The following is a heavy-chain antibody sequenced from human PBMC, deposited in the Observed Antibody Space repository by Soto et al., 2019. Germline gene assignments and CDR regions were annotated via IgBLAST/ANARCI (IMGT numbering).Heavy chain of an antibody. Sequence: GPSVKVSCKASGYTFTSYGISWVRQAPGQGLEWMGWISAYNGNTNYAQKLQGRVTMTTDTSTSTVYMELRSLRSDDTAVYYCASKPYYDFWSGYYDYWGQGTLVTVSS. D-gene: IGHD3-3*01. CDR2: ISAYNGNT. J-gene: IGHJ4*02. V-gene: IGHV1-18*01. CDR3: ASKPYYDFWSGYYDY. CDR1: GYTFTSYG.